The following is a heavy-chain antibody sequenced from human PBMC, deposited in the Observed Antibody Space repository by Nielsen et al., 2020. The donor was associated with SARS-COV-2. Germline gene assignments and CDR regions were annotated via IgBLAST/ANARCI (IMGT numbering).Heavy chain of an antibody. CDR1: GFSFNNHG. D-gene: IGHD3-3*01. CDR2: ISYEGSKQ. V-gene: IGHV3-30*03. CDR3: VRDSSVVIWSGYPVD. Sequence: GESLKISCAASGFSFNNHGMHWVRQAPGKGLEWVAYISYEGSKQYYADSVKGRFTISRDFSKSTLYLQMNSLRTEDTAIYYCVRDSSVVIWSGYPVDWGQGTLVTVSS. J-gene: IGHJ4*02.